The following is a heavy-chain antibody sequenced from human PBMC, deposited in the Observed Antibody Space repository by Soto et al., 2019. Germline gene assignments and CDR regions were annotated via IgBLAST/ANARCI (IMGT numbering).Heavy chain of an antibody. D-gene: IGHD5-12*01. CDR2: MNPNSDNT. CDR3: ARGEYSGYDKEVFDY. V-gene: IGHV1-8*01. CDR1: GYTFTSYD. Sequence: ASVTVSCKASGYTFTSYDINWVRQATGQGLEWMGWMNPNSDNTGYAQKFQGRVTMTRNTSISTAYMELSSLRSEDTAVYYCARGEYSGYDKEVFDYWGQGTLVTVSS. J-gene: IGHJ4*02.